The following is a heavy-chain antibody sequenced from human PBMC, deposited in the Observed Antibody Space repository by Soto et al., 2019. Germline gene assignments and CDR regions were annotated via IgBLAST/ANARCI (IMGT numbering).Heavy chain of an antibody. Sequence: GGSLRLSCAASGFTFSSYSMNWVRQAPGKGLEWVSSISSSSSYIYYADSVKGRFTISRDNAKNSLYLQMNSLRAEDTAVYYCARDRRPDGYGSDYWGQGTLVTVSS. CDR1: GFTFSSYS. CDR3: ARDRRPDGYGSDY. CDR2: ISSSSSYI. V-gene: IGHV3-21*01. J-gene: IGHJ4*02. D-gene: IGHD5-18*01.